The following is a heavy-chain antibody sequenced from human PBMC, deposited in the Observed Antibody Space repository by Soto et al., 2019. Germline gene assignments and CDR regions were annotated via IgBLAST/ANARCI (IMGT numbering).Heavy chain of an antibody. CDR2: IYHSVST. V-gene: IGHV4-30-2*01. CDR3: TREQSSTVVTQ. CDR1: GSSIRSGGYS. Sequence: SATQSHTCPYSGSSIRSGGYSWSRIKQPPGKGLAWIGYIYHSVSTYYNPSLKSRVTISVDRSKNKFSLKLSSVTAADTAVYYCTREQSSTVVTQWGPGTLVIVCS. J-gene: IGHJ4*02. D-gene: IGHD4-17*01.